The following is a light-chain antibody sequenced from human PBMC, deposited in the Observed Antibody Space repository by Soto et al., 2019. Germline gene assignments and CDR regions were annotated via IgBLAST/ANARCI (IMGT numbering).Light chain of an antibody. V-gene: IGKV3-15*01. CDR1: QTVSSY. Sequence: EIVLTQSPATVSLSPGERATLNCRASQTVSSYLLWYQQKRGQAPRLLIYVASTRATGIPARFSGSGSGTEFTLTISSLQSEDFAVYYCQQFNNWPITFGQGTRLEIK. CDR3: QQFNNWPIT. J-gene: IGKJ5*01. CDR2: VAS.